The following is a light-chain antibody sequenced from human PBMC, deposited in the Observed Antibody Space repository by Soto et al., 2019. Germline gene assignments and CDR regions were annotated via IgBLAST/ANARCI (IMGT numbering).Light chain of an antibody. Sequence: QSALTQPRSVSGSPGQSVTISCTGTSSDVGSYNYVSWYQHQPGQAPKLMIYDVRKRASGFPDRFSGSKAGNTASLTISGLQAEDEADYYCCSYAGNYHWVFGGGTKLTVL. CDR3: CSYAGNYHWV. CDR2: DVR. J-gene: IGLJ3*02. V-gene: IGLV2-11*01. CDR1: SSDVGSYNY.